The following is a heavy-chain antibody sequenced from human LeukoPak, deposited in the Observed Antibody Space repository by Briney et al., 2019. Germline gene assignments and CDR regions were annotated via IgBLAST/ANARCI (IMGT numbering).Heavy chain of an antibody. CDR1: GFTFSSYA. CDR3: ARDANYCGSGIHYDYYGMDV. J-gene: IGHJ6*02. D-gene: IGHD3-10*01. V-gene: IGHV3-30-3*01. Sequence: GGSLRLSCAASGFTFSSYAMHWVRQAPGKGLEWVAVISYDGSNKYYADSVKGRFTISRDNSKNTLYLQMNSLRAEDTAVYYCARDANYCGSGIHYDYYGMDVWGQGTTVTVSS. CDR2: ISYDGSNK.